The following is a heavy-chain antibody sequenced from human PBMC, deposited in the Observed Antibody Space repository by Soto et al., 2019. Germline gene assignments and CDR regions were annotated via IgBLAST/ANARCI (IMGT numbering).Heavy chain of an antibody. CDR2: ISGSDGST. J-gene: IGHJ4*02. CDR1: GFTFSSYA. V-gene: IGHV3-23*01. D-gene: IGHD3-10*01. CDR3: AKVDLPFYGSGPLDY. Sequence: GGSLRLSCAASGFTFSSYAMSWVRQAPGKGLEWVSAISGSDGSTYYADSVKGRFTISRDNSKNTLYLQMNSLRAEDTAVYYCAKVDLPFYGSGPLDYWGQGTLVTVSS.